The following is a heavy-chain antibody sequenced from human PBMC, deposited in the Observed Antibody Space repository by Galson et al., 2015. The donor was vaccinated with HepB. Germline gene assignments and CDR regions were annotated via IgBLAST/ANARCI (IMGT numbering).Heavy chain of an antibody. CDR3: AKDLTRIAAAGTSGGY. V-gene: IGHV3-23*01. D-gene: IGHD6-13*01. CDR1: GFTFSSYA. CDR2: ISGSGGST. J-gene: IGHJ4*02. Sequence: SLRLSCAASGFTFSSYAMSWVRQAPGKGLEWVSAISGSGGSTYYADSVKGRFTISRDNSKNTLYLQMNSLRAEDTAVYYCAKDLTRIAAAGTSGGYWGQGTLVTVSS.